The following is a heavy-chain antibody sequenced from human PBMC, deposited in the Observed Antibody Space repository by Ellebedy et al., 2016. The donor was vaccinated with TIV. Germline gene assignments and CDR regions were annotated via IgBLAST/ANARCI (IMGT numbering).Heavy chain of an antibody. CDR1: GFKFSDSA. CDR2: IRTKPNGYTT. J-gene: IGHJ3*02. Sequence: PGGSLRLSCTASGFKFSDSAMHWVRQASGKGLEWVGRIRTKPNGYTTAYAESVKGRFTISRDDSKNTTTLVMESLKTEDTALYYCTRRDAFDIWGQGAVVTVSS. CDR3: TRRDAFDI. V-gene: IGHV3-73*01.